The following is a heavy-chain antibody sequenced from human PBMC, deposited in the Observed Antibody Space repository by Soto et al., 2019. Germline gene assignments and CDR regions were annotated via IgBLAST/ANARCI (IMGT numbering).Heavy chain of an antibody. V-gene: IGHV3-30*18. CDR3: AKGLIAMDYYYGMDV. J-gene: IGHJ6*02. D-gene: IGHD6-19*01. CDR1: GFTFGSYG. Sequence: LRLSWGASGFTFGSYGMHWVRQAPGKGLEWVAVISYDGDIKYYVDSVKGRFTISRDNSKNTLYLQMNSQRTEDTAVYYCAKGLIAMDYYYGMDVWGPGTTVTVSS. CDR2: ISYDGDIK.